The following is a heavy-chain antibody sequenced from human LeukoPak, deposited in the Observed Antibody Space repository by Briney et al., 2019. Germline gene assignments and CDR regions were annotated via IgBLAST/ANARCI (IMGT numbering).Heavy chain of an antibody. CDR2: ISGSGGTT. CDR3: AKVGSSMSFYYYYGMDV. D-gene: IGHD6-13*01. CDR1: GSSFSSYA. V-gene: IGHV3-23*01. Sequence: GGSLRLSCAASGSSFSSYAMSWVRQAPGKGLEWVSAISGSGGTTNYADSVKGRFTISRDNSKDTLYLQMDSLRAEDTAVYYCAKVGSSMSFYYYYGMDVWGQGTTVTVSS. J-gene: IGHJ6*02.